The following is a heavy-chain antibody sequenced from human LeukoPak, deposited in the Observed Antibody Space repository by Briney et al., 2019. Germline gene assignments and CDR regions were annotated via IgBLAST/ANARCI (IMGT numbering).Heavy chain of an antibody. J-gene: IGHJ6*03. D-gene: IGHD2-2*01. CDR1: GGSISSGGYY. CDR2: IYYSGST. Sequence: SQTLSLTCTVSGGSISSGGYYWSWIRQHPGKGLEWIGYIYYSGSTYYNPSLKSRVTISIDTSKNQFSLKLSSVTAADTAVYYCARQDCSSTSCLYYYYMDVWGKGTTVTVSS. V-gene: IGHV4-31*03. CDR3: ARQDCSSTSCLYYYYMDV.